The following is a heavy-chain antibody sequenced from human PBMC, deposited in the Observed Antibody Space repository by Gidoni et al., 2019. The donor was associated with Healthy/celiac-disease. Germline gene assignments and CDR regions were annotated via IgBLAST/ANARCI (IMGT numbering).Heavy chain of an antibody. CDR1: GFSLSTSGMR. CDR3: ARSQYNWNYVDY. D-gene: IGHD1-20*01. J-gene: IGHJ4*02. CDR2: IDWDDDK. Sequence: QVTLKESGPALVKPTQTLTLTCTFSGFSLSTSGMRVSWIRQPPGKALEWLARIDWDDDKFYSTSLKTRLTISKDTSKNQVVLTMTNMDPVDTATYYCARSQYNWNYVDYWGQGTLVTVSS. V-gene: IGHV2-70*04.